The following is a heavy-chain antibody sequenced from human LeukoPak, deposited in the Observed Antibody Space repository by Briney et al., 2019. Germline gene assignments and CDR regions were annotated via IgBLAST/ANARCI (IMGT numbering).Heavy chain of an antibody. J-gene: IGHJ5*02. CDR1: GYTFTSYG. CDR2: ISAHNGNT. D-gene: IGHD5/OR15-5a*01. CDR3: ARDPLDLAWFDP. Sequence: ASVTVSCTASGYTFTSYGISWVRQAPGQGLEWMGWISAHNGNTNYAQKLQGRVTMTTDTSTSTAYMELRSLRSDDTAVYYCARDPLDLAWFDPWGQGTLVTVSS. V-gene: IGHV1-18*01.